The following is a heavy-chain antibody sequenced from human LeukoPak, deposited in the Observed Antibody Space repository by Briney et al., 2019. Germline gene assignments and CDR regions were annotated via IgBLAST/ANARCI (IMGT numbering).Heavy chain of an antibody. CDR1: GFTFSSYG. D-gene: IGHD3-10*01. V-gene: IGHV3-30*18. CDR3: AKVFGELSRNYYFDY. Sequence: GRSLRLSCAASGFTFSSYGMHWVRQAPGKGLEWVAVISYDGSNKYYADSVKGRFTISRDNSKNTLYLQMNSLRAEDTAVYYCAKVFGELSRNYYFDYWGQGTLVTVSS. CDR2: ISYDGSNK. J-gene: IGHJ4*02.